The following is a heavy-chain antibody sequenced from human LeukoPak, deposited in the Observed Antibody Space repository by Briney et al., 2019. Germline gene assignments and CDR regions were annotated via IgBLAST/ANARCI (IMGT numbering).Heavy chain of an antibody. V-gene: IGHV3-30-3*01. Sequence: GGSLRLSCAASGFTFSSYAMHWVRQAPGKGLEWVAVISYDGSNKYYADSVKGRFTISRDNSKNTLYLQMNSLRAEDTAVYYCARDLYDSSADDAFDIWGQGTMVTVSS. D-gene: IGHD3-22*01. CDR3: ARDLYDSSADDAFDI. CDR2: ISYDGSNK. J-gene: IGHJ3*02. CDR1: GFTFSSYA.